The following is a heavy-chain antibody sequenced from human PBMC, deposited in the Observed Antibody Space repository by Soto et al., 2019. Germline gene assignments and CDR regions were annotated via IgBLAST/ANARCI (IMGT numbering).Heavy chain of an antibody. D-gene: IGHD1-26*01. J-gene: IGHJ5*02. Sequence: EVQLVESGGGLAQPGWSRRLSCAASGFNFDDHAMHWVRQTPGKGLEWVSGISWNSVTINYADSIKGRFTISRDNAKRTLYLQMNNLRPADTAMYFCVRSSGSQPRAGWVDPWGQGTLVTVS. CDR3: VRSSGSQPRAGWVDP. CDR2: ISWNSVTI. V-gene: IGHV3-9*01. CDR1: GFNFDDHA.